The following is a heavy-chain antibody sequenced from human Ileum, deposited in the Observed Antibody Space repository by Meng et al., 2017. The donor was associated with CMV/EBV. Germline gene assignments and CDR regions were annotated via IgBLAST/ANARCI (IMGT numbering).Heavy chain of an antibody. CDR2: VYSSGST. J-gene: IGHJ4*02. CDR3: ARGSSSWAFDY. V-gene: IGHV4-4*07. Sequence: QGQLQESGPGLVKPSETLSLTCTVSGGSIRGYYWSWIRQPATKGLEWIGRVYSSGSTDYNPSLQSRVTMSVDTSKNQFSLKLSSVTAADTAVYYCARGSSSWAFDYWGQGTLVTVSS. D-gene: IGHD2-2*01. CDR1: GGSIRGYY.